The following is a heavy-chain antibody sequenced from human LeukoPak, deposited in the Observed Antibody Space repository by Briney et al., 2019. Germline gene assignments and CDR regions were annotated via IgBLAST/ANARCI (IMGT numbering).Heavy chain of an antibody. CDR1: GFTFGNYW. J-gene: IGHJ4*02. V-gene: IGHV3-7*03. CDR3: AKGGGYDILTGYVEN. D-gene: IGHD3-9*01. Sequence: GGSLRLSCVGSGFTFGNYWMSWVRQAPGKGLEWVANIKQVGSEIYYVDSVEGRFTISRDNAKNSLYLQMNSLRAEDTALYYCAKGGGYDILTGYVENWGQGTLVTVSS. CDR2: IKQVGSEI.